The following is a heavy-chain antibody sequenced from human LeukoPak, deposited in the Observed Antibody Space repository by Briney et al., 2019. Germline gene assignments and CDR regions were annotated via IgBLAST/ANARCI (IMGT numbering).Heavy chain of an antibody. V-gene: IGHV3-30*18. Sequence: PGGSLRLSCAASGFTFSSYGMHWVRQAPGKGLEWVAVISYDGSNKYYADSVKGRFTISRDNSKNTLYLQMNSLRAEDTAVYYCAKETPYYDFWSGYYKGDYFDYWGQGTLVTVSS. J-gene: IGHJ4*02. CDR2: ISYDGSNK. D-gene: IGHD3-3*01. CDR3: AKETPYYDFWSGYYKGDYFDY. CDR1: GFTFSSYG.